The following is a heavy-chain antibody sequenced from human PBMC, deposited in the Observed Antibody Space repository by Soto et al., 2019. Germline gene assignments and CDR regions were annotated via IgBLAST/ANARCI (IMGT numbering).Heavy chain of an antibody. CDR3: ARGDSYLYYYGMDV. CDR1: GGSISSYY. Sequence: QVQLQESGPGLVKPSETLSLTCTVSGGSISSYYWSWIRQPPGKGLEWIGYIYYSGSTNYNPSLKARVPISVAMSKNQFSLKLSSVTAADTAVYYCARGDSYLYYYGMDVWGQGTTVTVSS. V-gene: IGHV4-59*01. J-gene: IGHJ6*02. CDR2: IYYSGST. D-gene: IGHD5-18*01.